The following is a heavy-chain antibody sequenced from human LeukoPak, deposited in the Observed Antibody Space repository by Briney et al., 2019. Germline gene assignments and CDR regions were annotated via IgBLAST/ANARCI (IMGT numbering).Heavy chain of an antibody. Sequence: PGGSLRLSCVASGFTVSSNYMSWVHQAPGKGLEWVSVIYSGSSTYYAESVKGRFTISRNTSKNTLYLQMNSLRADDTAVYYCARDRSSGWYVYDYWGQGTLVTVSS. CDR1: GFTVSSNY. V-gene: IGHV3-53*01. CDR3: ARDRSSGWYVYDY. CDR2: IYSGSST. J-gene: IGHJ4*02. D-gene: IGHD6-19*01.